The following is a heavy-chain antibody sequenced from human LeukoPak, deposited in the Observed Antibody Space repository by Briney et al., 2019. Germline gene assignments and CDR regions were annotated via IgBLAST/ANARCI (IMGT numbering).Heavy chain of an antibody. CDR3: TFGSGSSH. J-gene: IGHJ1*01. CDR1: GFTFSSYS. CDR2: ISSSSSYI. V-gene: IGHV3-21*04. Sequence: GGSLRLSCAASGFTFSSYSMNWVRQAPGKGLEWVSSISSSSSYIYYADSVKGRFTISRDDSKNTAYLQMNSLKTEDTAVYYCTFGSGSSHWGQGTLVTVSS. D-gene: IGHD3-10*01.